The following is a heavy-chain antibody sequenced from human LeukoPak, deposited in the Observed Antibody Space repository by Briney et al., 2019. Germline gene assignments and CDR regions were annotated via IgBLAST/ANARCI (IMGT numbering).Heavy chain of an antibody. CDR1: GFTFSSYA. Sequence: GGSLRLSCAASGFTFSSYAMNWVRQAPGKGLEWVSAISGSGGSTYYADSVKGRFTISRDNSKNTLYLQMNSLRAEDTAVYYCAKKDDSSGYYSPLDYWGQGTLVTVSS. CDR2: ISGSGGST. CDR3: AKKDDSSGYYSPLDY. D-gene: IGHD3-22*01. J-gene: IGHJ4*02. V-gene: IGHV3-23*01.